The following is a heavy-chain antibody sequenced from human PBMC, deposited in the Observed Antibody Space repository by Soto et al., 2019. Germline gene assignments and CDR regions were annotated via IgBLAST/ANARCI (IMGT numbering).Heavy chain of an antibody. CDR2: IKSNADGGTT. J-gene: IGHJ4*02. CDR1: GFTFSNAW. CDR3: TTDLPGTNEDY. Sequence: EVQLVESGGGLVTPGGSLRLSCAASGFTFSNAWMHWVRQAPGKGLEWVGRIKSNADGGTTDYAAPVKGRFTISRDDSKKTLHVQMNSLKTEDTAVYYCTTDLPGTNEDYCGQGTLVTVSS. D-gene: IGHD1-7*01. V-gene: IGHV3-15*07.